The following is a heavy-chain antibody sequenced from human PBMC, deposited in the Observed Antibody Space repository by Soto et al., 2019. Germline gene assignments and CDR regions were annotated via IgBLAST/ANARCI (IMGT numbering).Heavy chain of an antibody. D-gene: IGHD3-16*02. Sequence: GGPVKGSRQGSCFTFFRYCISRVGQAPGPGVEWGGWISAYNGNTNYAQKLQGRVTMTTDTSTSTAYMELRSLRSDDTAVYYCAREYYDYIWGSYRYTSNNWFDPWGQGALVTVSS. V-gene: IGHV1-18*01. CDR3: AREYYDYIWGSYRYTSNNWFDP. J-gene: IGHJ5*02. CDR2: ISAYNGNT. CDR1: CFTFFRYC.